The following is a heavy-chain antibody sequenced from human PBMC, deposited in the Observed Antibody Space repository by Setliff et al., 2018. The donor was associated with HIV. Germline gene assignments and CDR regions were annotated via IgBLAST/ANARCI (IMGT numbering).Heavy chain of an antibody. J-gene: IGHJ4*02. CDR2: VYYTGST. Sequence: PSETLSLTCTVSGGSISSQYWNWIRQPPGKALEWLGIVYYTGSTNYNPSLKSRVTISVDTSMDQFSLKLNSVTAADTAVYYCAAASSWDPLLDYWGQGTLVTVSS. V-gene: IGHV4-59*04. CDR3: AAASSWDPLLDY. D-gene: IGHD6-13*01. CDR1: GGSISSQY.